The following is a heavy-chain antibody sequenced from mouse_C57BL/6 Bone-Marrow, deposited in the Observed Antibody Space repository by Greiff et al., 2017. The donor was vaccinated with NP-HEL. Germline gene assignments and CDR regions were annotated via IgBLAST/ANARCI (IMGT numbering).Heavy chain of an antibody. CDR3: ARSIYYDYADDPFYGMDY. CDR1: GFTFTDYY. J-gene: IGHJ4*01. Sequence: EVMLVESGGGLVQPGGSLSLSCAASGFTFTDYYMSWVRQPPGKALEWVGFIRNKANGYTIEYSASVKGRFTISRDNSQSILYLQRNALRAEDSATYYCARSIYYDYADDPFYGMDYWGQGTSVTVSS. V-gene: IGHV7-3*01. CDR2: IRNKANGYTI. D-gene: IGHD2-4*01.